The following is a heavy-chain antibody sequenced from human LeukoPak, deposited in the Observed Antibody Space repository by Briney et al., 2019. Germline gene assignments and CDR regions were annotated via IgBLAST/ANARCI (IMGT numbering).Heavy chain of an antibody. V-gene: IGHV4-39*02. CDR3: ASPLDDY. J-gene: IGHJ4*02. CDR1: GGSISSTNSY. D-gene: IGHD3/OR15-3a*01. Sequence: PSETLSLTCTVSGGSISSTNSYWGWIRQPPGKGLEWIGSIYYNGSPYYNPSLKSRVTISVDTSKNHFSLKLTSVTAADTAVYFCASPLDDYWGQGTLVTVSS. CDR2: IYYNGSP.